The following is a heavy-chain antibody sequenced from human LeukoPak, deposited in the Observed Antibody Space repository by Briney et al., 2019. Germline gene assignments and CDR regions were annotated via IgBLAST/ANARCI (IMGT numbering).Heavy chain of an antibody. CDR3: ARGLWFGQRHFDY. CDR1: GGSISSYY. V-gene: IGHV4-59*12. CDR2: IYYSGST. D-gene: IGHD3-10*01. Sequence: PSETLSLTCTVSGGSISSYYWSWIRQPPGKGLEWIGSIYYSGSTYYNPSLKSRVTISVDTSKNQFSLKLSSVTAADTAVYYCARGLWFGQRHFDYWGQGTLVTVSS. J-gene: IGHJ4*02.